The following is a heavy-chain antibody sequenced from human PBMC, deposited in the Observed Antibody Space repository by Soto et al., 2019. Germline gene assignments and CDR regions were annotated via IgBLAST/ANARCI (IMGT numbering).Heavy chain of an antibody. J-gene: IGHJ4*02. CDR2: IWYDGSNK. Sequence: GGSLRLSCAASGFTFSSYGMHWVRQAPGKGLEWVAVIWYDGSNKYYADSVKGRFTISRDNSKNTLYLQMNSLRAEDTAVYYCARDLSYYYDSSGYDPIADYWGQGTLVTVSS. D-gene: IGHD3-22*01. CDR3: ARDLSYYYDSSGYDPIADY. CDR1: GFTFSSYG. V-gene: IGHV3-33*01.